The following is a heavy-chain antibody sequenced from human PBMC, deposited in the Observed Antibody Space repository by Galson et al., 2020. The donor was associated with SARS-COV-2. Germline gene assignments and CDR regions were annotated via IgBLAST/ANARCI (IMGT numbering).Heavy chain of an antibody. Sequence: ASVKVSCKASGYSFNDYYLQWVRQAPAQGPEWMGRINPNSGGTNYPQKFQGRITMTRDTSITTAYMELTRLTYDDTAVYYCARLISGSHPDSWGQGTLVTVSS. CDR3: ARLISGSHPDS. CDR1: GYSFNDYY. CDR2: INPNSGGT. D-gene: IGHD1-26*01. J-gene: IGHJ5*02. V-gene: IGHV1-2*06.